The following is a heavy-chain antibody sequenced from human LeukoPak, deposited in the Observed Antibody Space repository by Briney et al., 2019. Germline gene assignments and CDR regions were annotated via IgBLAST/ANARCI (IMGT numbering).Heavy chain of an antibody. D-gene: IGHD3-9*01. J-gene: IGHJ6*02. CDR3: ARADYDILTGYLYGMDV. CDR2: IYYSGST. Sequence: SETLSLTCTVSGGSISSYYWSWIRQPPGKGLEWIGYIYYSGSTNYSPSLKSRVTISVDTSKNQFSLELSSVTAADTAVYYCARADYDILTGYLYGMDVWGQGTTVTVSS. CDR1: GGSISSYY. V-gene: IGHV4-59*01.